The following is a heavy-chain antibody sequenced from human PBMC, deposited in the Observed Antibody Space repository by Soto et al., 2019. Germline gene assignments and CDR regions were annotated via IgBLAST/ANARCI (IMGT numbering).Heavy chain of an antibody. Sequence: ASVKVSCKASNDSLSSHFIHWVRQAPGEGLEWMGTINPGPNSASYSKEFQGRLTLTSDMPSRTVYMQLSNLRSDDTAVYYCAGASSRVSSVVAAYWGQGTLVTVSS. CDR2: INPGPNSA. CDR1: NDSLSSHF. D-gene: IGHD2-15*01. CDR3: AGASSRVSSVVAAY. J-gene: IGHJ4*02. V-gene: IGHV1-46*01.